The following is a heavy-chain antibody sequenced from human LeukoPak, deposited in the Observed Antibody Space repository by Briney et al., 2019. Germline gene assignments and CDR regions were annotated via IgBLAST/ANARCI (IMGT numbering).Heavy chain of an antibody. J-gene: IGHJ4*02. D-gene: IGHD6-13*01. V-gene: IGHV3-30*01. CDR1: GFTFSSYA. Sequence: GGSLRLSCAASGFTFSSYAMHWVRQAPGKGLEWVAVISYDGSNKYYADSVKGRFTISRDNSKNTLYLQMNSLRAEDTAVYYCARWGYSSSWYYFDHWGQGTLVTVSS. CDR2: ISYDGSNK. CDR3: ARWGYSSSWYYFDH.